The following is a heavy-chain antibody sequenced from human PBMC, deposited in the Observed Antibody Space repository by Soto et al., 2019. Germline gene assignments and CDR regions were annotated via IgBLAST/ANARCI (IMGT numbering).Heavy chain of an antibody. V-gene: IGHV4-59*01. D-gene: IGHD3-16*01. CDR2: MYYSGGS. Sequence: QVQLQEWGPGLVKPSETLSLTCTVSGASMNNYYGSWVRQPPGKGLEWIGYMYYSGGSNSNPSLKGRVTISVDTSKNQISLKLTSVTAADTAVYYRVRSGHSFGGVMWGQGTLVTVSS. CDR3: VRSGHSFGGVM. CDR1: GASMNNYY. J-gene: IGHJ4*02.